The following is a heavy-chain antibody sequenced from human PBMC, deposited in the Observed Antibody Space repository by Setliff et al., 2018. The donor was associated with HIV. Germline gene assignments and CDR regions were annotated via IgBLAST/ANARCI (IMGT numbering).Heavy chain of an antibody. CDR1: GGSISDSDFY. J-gene: IGHJ4*02. CDR2: IHHSGSA. CDR3: ASGRVRQSRKFGGVIVLPPFDY. V-gene: IGHV4-31*03. Sequence: SETLSLTCTVPGGSISDSDFYWSWIRQHPGKALEWIGYIHHSGSAFYNPSLKSRLTISIDTSKSQFSLRLSSVTAADTAVYYCASGRVRQSRKFGGVIVLPPFDYWGQGTLVTVSS. D-gene: IGHD3-16*02.